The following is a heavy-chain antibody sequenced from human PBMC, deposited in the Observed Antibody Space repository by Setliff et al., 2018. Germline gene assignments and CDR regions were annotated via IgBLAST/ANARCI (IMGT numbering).Heavy chain of an antibody. Sequence: PGGSLRLSCAASGFTISYYAIHWVRQAPGKGLEWVAVSRYAENYQYYADSVKGRFTISRDNSENTLYLQMNSLRPDDTAVYHCARDWGEAGSTNAFDIWGQGTVVTVSS. CDR1: GFTISYYA. V-gene: IGHV3-30-3*01. D-gene: IGHD1-26*01. CDR2: SRYAENYQ. CDR3: ARDWGEAGSTNAFDI. J-gene: IGHJ3*02.